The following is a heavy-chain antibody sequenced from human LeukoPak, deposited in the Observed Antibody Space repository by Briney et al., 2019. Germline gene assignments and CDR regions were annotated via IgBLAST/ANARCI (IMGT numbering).Heavy chain of an antibody. CDR3: AKTGTPYYFDY. CDR2: ISGSGGST. D-gene: IGHD1-7*01. Sequence: PGGSLRLSCAASGFTFTSYAMSWVRQAPGRGLEWVSGISGSGGSTYYADSVTGRFTISRDNSKNTLYLQMNSLRAEDTAVYYCAKTGTPYYFDYWGQGTLVTVSS. V-gene: IGHV3-23*01. J-gene: IGHJ4*02. CDR1: GFTFTSYA.